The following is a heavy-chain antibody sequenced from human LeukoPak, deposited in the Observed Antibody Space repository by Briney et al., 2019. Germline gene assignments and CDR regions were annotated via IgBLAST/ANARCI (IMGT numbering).Heavy chain of an antibody. CDR3: AKQVGSQLWWNFDY. J-gene: IGHJ4*02. Sequence: GGSLRLSCAASGFTFSSYEMNWVRQAPGKGLEWVSAISGSGGSTYYADSVKGRFTISRDNSKNTLYLQMNSLRAEDTAVYYCAKQVGSQLWWNFDYWGQGTLVTVSS. V-gene: IGHV3-23*01. CDR1: GFTFSSYE. D-gene: IGHD5-18*01. CDR2: ISGSGGST.